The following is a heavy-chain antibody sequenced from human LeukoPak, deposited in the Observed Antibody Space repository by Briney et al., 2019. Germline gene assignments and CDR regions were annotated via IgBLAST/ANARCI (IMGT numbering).Heavy chain of an antibody. CDR2: VSSSSSII. CDR3: ASADGYCRGGSCYTWYSMDV. CDR1: GFTFSSYS. V-gene: IGHV3-48*01. D-gene: IGHD2-15*01. Sequence: GGSLRLSCAASGFTFSSYSMNWVRQAPGKGLEGVSYVSSSSSIIYYADSVKGRFTISRDIAKNSLYLQMNSLRVEDTAVYYCASADGYCRGGSCYTWYSMDVWGKGTTVTVSS. J-gene: IGHJ6*03.